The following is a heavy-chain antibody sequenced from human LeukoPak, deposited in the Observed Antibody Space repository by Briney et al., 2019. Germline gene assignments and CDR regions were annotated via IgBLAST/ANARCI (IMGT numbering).Heavy chain of an antibody. CDR3: ARYYGSAGDY. D-gene: IGHD4-17*01. CDR1: GGPFSSYP. J-gene: IGHJ4*02. CDR2: IIHSGST. Sequence: SETLSLTCAVYGGPFSSYPWTWIRQPPGKGLEWIGQIIHSGSTNYNPSLTSRVTMSIDTSKKQFSLKLRSVTAADTAFYYCARYYGSAGDYWGQGILVTVSS. V-gene: IGHV4-34*12.